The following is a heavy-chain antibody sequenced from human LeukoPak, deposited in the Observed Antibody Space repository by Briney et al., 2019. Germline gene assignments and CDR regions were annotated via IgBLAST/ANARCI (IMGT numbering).Heavy chain of an antibody. Sequence: SETLSLTCAVSGYSISSGYYWGWIRQAPGNGLEWIGSIYHSGSTHYNPSLKSRVTISVAPPKNQFSLKLSAVTAADTAVYYCARNGTSSYFDYWGRGTLVTVSS. J-gene: IGHJ4*02. D-gene: IGHD2-2*01. V-gene: IGHV4-38-2*01. CDR2: IYHSGST. CDR1: GYSISSGYY. CDR3: ARNGTSSYFDY.